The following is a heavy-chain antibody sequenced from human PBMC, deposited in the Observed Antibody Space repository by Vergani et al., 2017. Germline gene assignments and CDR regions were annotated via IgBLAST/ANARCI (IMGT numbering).Heavy chain of an antibody. D-gene: IGHD3-3*01. Sequence: QVQLVESGGGVVQPGRSLRLSCAASGFTFSSYAMHWVRQAPGKGLEWVAVISYDGSNKYYADSVKGRFTISRDNSKNTLYLQMNSLRAEDTAVYYCVRDSVLRFLEWLPHAFDIWGQGTMVTVSS. CDR2: ISYDGSNK. V-gene: IGHV3-30*04. CDR3: VRDSVLRFLEWLPHAFDI. J-gene: IGHJ3*02. CDR1: GFTFSSYA.